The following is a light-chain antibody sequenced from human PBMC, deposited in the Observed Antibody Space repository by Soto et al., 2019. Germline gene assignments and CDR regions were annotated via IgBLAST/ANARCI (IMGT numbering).Light chain of an antibody. Sequence: EMVLTQAPDTLSLSPGEIATLSWSASQSVTTSLAWYQQKTGQPPRLLISGASRRATGIPDRFSGSGSETDFPLTINRLEPEDFALYYCQHYHSGHRIAFGQGTRRRL. CDR2: GAS. J-gene: IGKJ5*01. CDR1: QSVTTS. CDR3: QHYHSGHRIA. V-gene: IGKV3-20*01.